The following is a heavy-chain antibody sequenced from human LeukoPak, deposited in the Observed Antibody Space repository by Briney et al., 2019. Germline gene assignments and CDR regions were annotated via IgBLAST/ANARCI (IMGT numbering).Heavy chain of an antibody. CDR1: GYTFTSYG. V-gene: IGHV1-18*01. CDR3: ARDRGGTVTTYYYYYYGMDV. Sequence: GASVKVSCKASGYTFTSYGISWVRQAPGQGLEWMGWISAYNGNTNYAQKLQGRVTMTTDTSTSTAYMELRSLRSDDTAVYYCARDRGGTVTTYYYYYYGMDVWGQGTTVTVSS. D-gene: IGHD4-17*01. CDR2: ISAYNGNT. J-gene: IGHJ6*02.